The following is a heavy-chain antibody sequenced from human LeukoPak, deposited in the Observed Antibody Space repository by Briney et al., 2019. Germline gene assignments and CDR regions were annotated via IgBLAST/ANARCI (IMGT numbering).Heavy chain of an antibody. CDR3: ARSSGATQIFDY. CDR1: GFTFSDYW. D-gene: IGHD3-10*01. V-gene: IGHV3-23*01. J-gene: IGHJ4*02. Sequence: GGSLRLSCAASGFTFSDYWMHWVRQAPGKGLEWVSAISGSGGSTYYADSVKGRFTISRDNSKNTLYLQMNSLRAEDTAVYYCARSSGATQIFDYWGQGTLVTVSS. CDR2: ISGSGGST.